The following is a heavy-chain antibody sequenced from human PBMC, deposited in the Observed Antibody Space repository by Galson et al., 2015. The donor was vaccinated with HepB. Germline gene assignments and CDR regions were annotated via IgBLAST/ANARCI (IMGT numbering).Heavy chain of an antibody. V-gene: IGHV4-59*01. D-gene: IGHD5-24*01. J-gene: IGHJ6*03. Sequence: ETLSLTCTVSGGSINYYYWSWIRQSPGRGLEWIGYISDSGTTNYHPSLKGRVTISLDASTNQFSLRLNSVTAAATAVYYCARQSREYSDGWFLGSSNYMDVWGKGSPVIGSS. CDR1: GGSINYYY. CDR2: ISDSGTT. CDR3: ARQSREYSDGWFLGSSNYMDV.